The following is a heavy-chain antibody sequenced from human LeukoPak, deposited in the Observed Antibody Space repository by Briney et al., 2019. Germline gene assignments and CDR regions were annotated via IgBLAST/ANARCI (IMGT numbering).Heavy chain of an antibody. V-gene: IGHV3-21*01. CDR2: INGSSSYI. Sequence: GGSLRLSCAASGFTFSSYSMNWVRQAPWKGLEWVSSINGSSSYIYYADSVKGRFTISRDNAKNSLYLQMDSLRAEDTAVYYCARDSPILTGYPAFYYYYYMDVWGKGTTVTVSS. CDR1: GFTFSSYS. J-gene: IGHJ6*03. CDR3: ARDSPILTGYPAFYYYYYMDV. D-gene: IGHD3-9*01.